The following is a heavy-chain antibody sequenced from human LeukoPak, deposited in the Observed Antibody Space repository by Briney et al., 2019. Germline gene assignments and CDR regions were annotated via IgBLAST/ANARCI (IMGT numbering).Heavy chain of an antibody. CDR3: GRHDGGSGWPWLGIDY. J-gene: IGHJ4*02. CDR2: VSAYNGNT. V-gene: IGHV1-18*01. Sequence: ASVKVSCKASGYTFTSYGISWVRQAPGQGLEWMGWVSAYNGNTNYAQKFQGRVTMTTDTPTSTVYMELRSLRSDGTAVYYCGRHDGGSGWPWLGIDYWGRGTLVTVSS. CDR1: GYTFTSYG. D-gene: IGHD6-25*01.